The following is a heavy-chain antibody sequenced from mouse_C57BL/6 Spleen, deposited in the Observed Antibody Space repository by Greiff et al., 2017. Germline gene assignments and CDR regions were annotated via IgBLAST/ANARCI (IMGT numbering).Heavy chain of an antibody. CDR1: GYTFTSYT. CDR3: ARAGHGNYAWFAY. CDR2: INPSSGYT. Sequence: QVQLQQSGAELARPGASVKMSCKASGYTFTSYTMHWVKQRPGQGLEWIGYINPSSGYTKYNQKFKDKATLTADKSSSTAYMQLSSLTSGDSAVYYCARAGHGNYAWFAYWGQGTLVTVSA. D-gene: IGHD2-1*01. V-gene: IGHV1-4*01. J-gene: IGHJ3*01.